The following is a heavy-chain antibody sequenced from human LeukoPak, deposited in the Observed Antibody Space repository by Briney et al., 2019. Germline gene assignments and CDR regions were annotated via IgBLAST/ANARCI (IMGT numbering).Heavy chain of an antibody. CDR3: ARESHHCGSTSCYRTYYGMDV. V-gene: IGHV1-2*02. CDR1: GYTFTGYY. Sequence: ASVKVSCKASGYTFTGYYMHWVRQAPGQGLEWMGWINPNSGGTNYAQKFQGRVTMTRDTSISTAYMELSRLRSDDTAVYYCARESHHCGSTSCYRTYYGMDVWGQGTTVTVSS. J-gene: IGHJ6*02. CDR2: INPNSGGT. D-gene: IGHD2-2*02.